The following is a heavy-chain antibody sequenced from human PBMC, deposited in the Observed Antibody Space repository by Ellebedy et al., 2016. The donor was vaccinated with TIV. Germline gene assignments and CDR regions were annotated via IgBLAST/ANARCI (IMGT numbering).Heavy chain of an antibody. V-gene: IGHV1-46*01. Sequence: AASVKVSCKASGYTFTDYYIHWVRQAPGQGLEWIGIINSGTGSTSYGQKFQGRLTLTRDTSASSVYMQLNSLRSDDTATYYCARDPRLGFSDSPPFDFWGQGARATVSS. CDR2: INSGTGST. D-gene: IGHD1-26*01. J-gene: IGHJ4*02. CDR1: GYTFTDYY. CDR3: ARDPRLGFSDSPPFDF.